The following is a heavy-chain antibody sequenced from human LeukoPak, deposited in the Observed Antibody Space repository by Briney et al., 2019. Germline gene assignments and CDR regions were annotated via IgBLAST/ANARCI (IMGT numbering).Heavy chain of an antibody. J-gene: IGHJ4*02. CDR2: IYTSGST. CDR1: GGSLSSGSYY. CDR3: ARLYCSSTSCWHFDY. V-gene: IGHV4-61*02. D-gene: IGHD2-2*01. Sequence: SETLSLTCTVSGGSLSSGSYYWSWIRQPAGKGLEWIGRIYTSGSTNYNPSLKSRVTMSVDTSKNQFSLKMSSVTAADTAVYYCARLYCSSTSCWHFDYWGQGTLVTVSS.